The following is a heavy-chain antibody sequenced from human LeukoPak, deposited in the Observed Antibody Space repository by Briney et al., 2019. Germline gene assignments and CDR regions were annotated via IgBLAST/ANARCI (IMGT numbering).Heavy chain of an antibody. CDR2: TGVSGS. Sequence: GGSLRLSCAACGLTFSSSAMTGVGQGLGKGLDGVSTTGVSGSYYADSVKGRFTISRDNSKTTLYLQMNSLRAEDTAVYYCAKDRTPREPSPFDYWGQGTLVTVSS. V-gene: IGHV3-23*01. CDR1: GLTFSSSA. J-gene: IGHJ4*02. D-gene: IGHD1-26*01. CDR3: AKDRTPREPSPFDY.